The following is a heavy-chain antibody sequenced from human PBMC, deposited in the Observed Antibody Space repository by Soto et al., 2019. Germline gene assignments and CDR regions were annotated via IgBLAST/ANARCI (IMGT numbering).Heavy chain of an antibody. J-gene: IGHJ6*02. Sequence: QVQLVQSGAEVKKPGSSVKVSCKASGGTFSSYAISWVRQAPGQGLEWMGGIIPIFGTANYAQKFQGRVTITADESTSTAYMELSSRRSEDTAVYYCASPPPHHYYYGMDVWGQGTTVNVSS. CDR2: IIPIFGTA. CDR1: GGTFSSYA. V-gene: IGHV1-69*12. CDR3: ASPPPHHYYYGMDV.